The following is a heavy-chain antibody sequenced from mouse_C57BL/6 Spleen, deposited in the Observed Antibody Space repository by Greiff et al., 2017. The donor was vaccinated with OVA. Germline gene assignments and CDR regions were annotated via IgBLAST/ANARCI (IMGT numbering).Heavy chain of an antibody. J-gene: IGHJ3*01. CDR3: AREGYYGSSYGCAY. Sequence: VQLQQSGPELVKPGASVKLSCKASGYTFTSYDINWVKQRPGQGLEWIGWIYPRDGSTKYNEKFKGKATLTVDTSSSTAYMELHSLTSEDSAVYFCAREGYYGSSYGCAYWGQGTLVTVSA. CDR2: IYPRDGST. V-gene: IGHV1-85*01. D-gene: IGHD1-1*01. CDR1: GYTFTSYD.